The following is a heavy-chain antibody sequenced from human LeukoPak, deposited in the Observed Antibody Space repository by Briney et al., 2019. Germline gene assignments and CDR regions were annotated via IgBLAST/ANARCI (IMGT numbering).Heavy chain of an antibody. J-gene: IGHJ4*02. D-gene: IGHD6-13*01. CDR2: ISGSGGST. CDR3: AKGIAAAGTDY. Sequence: GGSLRLSCAASGFTFSSYAMSWVRKAPGKGLEWVSAISGSGGSTYYADSVKGRFTISRDNSKNTLYLQMKSLRAEDTAVYYCAKGIAAAGTDYWGQGTLVTVSS. V-gene: IGHV3-23*01. CDR1: GFTFSSYA.